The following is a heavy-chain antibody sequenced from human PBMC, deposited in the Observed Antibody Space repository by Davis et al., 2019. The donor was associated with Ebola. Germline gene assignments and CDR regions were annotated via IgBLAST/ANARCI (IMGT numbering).Heavy chain of an antibody. Sequence: ASVKVSCKASGYTFTSYGISWVRQAPGQGLEWMGWISAYNGNTNYAQKFQGRVTMARDTSISTAYMELSRLRSDDTAVYYCARAGPAATFDYWGQGTLVTVSS. D-gene: IGHD2-15*01. CDR1: GYTFTSYG. CDR3: ARAGPAATFDY. CDR2: ISAYNGNT. J-gene: IGHJ4*02. V-gene: IGHV1-18*01.